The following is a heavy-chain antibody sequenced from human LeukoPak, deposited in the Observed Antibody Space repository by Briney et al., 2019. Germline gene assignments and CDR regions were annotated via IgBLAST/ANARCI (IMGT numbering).Heavy chain of an antibody. V-gene: IGHV1-2*02. CDR2: IDPNSGGT. D-gene: IGHD6-19*01. CDR1: GYTFTDYY. Sequence: GASVKVSCKASGYTFTDYYLHWVRQAPGQGLEWMGWIDPNSGGTNYAQKFQGRVAMTRDTSISTAYMELSSLRSDDTAVYYCARLAAVPGWGQGTLVTVSS. CDR3: ARLAAVPG. J-gene: IGHJ1*01.